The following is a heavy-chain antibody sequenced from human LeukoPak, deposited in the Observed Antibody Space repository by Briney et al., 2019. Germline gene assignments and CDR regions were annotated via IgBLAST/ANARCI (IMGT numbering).Heavy chain of an antibody. CDR1: GFTFDDYA. D-gene: IGHD3-10*01. V-gene: IGHV3-9*01. CDR2: ISWNSGSI. J-gene: IGHJ4*02. Sequence: GGSLRLSCAASGFTFDDYAMHWVRHAPGKGLEWVSGISWNSGSIGYADSVKGRFTISRDNAKNSLYLQMNSLRAEDTALYYCAKDSDYYGGRAYFDYWGQGTLVTVSS. CDR3: AKDSDYYGGRAYFDY.